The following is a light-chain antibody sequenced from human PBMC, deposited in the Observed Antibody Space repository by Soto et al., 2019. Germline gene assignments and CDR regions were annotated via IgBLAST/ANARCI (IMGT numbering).Light chain of an antibody. CDR1: QSVSSSS. CDR2: AAS. V-gene: IGKV3-20*01. J-gene: IGKJ2*01. Sequence: EIVLTQSPGTLSLSPGERATLSCRASQSVSSSSLAWYQQKPGQAPRLLIYAASNRASGIPGRFSGSGSGTDFTLTISRLEPEDFAVYYCQQYVGSPPPYTFGQGTKLEIK. CDR3: QQYVGSPPPYT.